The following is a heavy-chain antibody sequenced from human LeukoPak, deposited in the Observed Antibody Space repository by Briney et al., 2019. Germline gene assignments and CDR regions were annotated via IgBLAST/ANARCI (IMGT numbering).Heavy chain of an antibody. CDR1: GGSFSGYY. V-gene: IGHV4-34*01. J-gene: IGHJ4*02. D-gene: IGHD4-17*01. Sequence: SETLSLTCAVYGGSFSGYYWSWIRQPPGKGLEWIGEINHSGSTNSNSSLKSRVTISVDTSKNHFSLKLSSVTAADTAVYYCARGLVDYGDPFDYWGQGTLVTVSS. CDR2: INHSGST. CDR3: ARGLVDYGDPFDY.